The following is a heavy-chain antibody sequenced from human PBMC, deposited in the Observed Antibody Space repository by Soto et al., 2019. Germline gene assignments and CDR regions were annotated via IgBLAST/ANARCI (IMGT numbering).Heavy chain of an antibody. CDR2: INQDGSEK. CDR3: SRSLDY. J-gene: IGHJ4*02. CDR1: GFTFSSYW. Sequence: LRLSCAASGFTFSSYWMDWVRQAPGKGLEWVANINQDGSEKNYVGSVKGRFTISRDNAKSSLYLQMSSLTAEDSALYYCSRSLDYWGQGTLVTVSS. V-gene: IGHV3-7*01.